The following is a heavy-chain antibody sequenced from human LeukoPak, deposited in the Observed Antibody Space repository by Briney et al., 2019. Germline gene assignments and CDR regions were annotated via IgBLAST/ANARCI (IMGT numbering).Heavy chain of an antibody. V-gene: IGHV7-4-1*02. CDR2: INTNTRNP. CDR1: GYTFTRHA. CDR3: ARGGSMGVV. J-gene: IGHJ4*02. Sequence: ASVKVSCKASGYTFTRHAMNWVRQAPGQGLEWMGWINTNTRNPTYAQGFTGRFVLSLDTSVSTAYLQINSLKPEDTAVYYCARGGSMGVVWGQGTLVTVSS. D-gene: IGHD2-15*01.